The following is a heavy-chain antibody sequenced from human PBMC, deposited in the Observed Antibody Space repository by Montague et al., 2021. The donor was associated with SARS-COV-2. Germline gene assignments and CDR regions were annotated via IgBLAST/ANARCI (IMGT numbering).Heavy chain of an antibody. V-gene: IGHV4-59*02. J-gene: IGHJ4*02. CDR3: ARENTVTTFGGPYYIDS. Sequence: SETLSLTCIVSGSSVRSYYWSWIRQPPGKGLEWIGYIDDSGSTNYNPSXXSGVTISVDTSKNQFSLKLSAVTAADTAVYYCARENTVTTFGGPYYIDSWGQGTLVTVSA. CDR1: GSSVRSYY. D-gene: IGHD4-17*01. CDR2: IDDSGST.